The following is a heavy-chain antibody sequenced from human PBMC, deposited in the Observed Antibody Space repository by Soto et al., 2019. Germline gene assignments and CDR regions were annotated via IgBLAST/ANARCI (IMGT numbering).Heavy chain of an antibody. Sequence: SETLSLTCTVSGGSISSYYWSWIRQPPGKGLEWTGYIYYSGSTNYNPSLKSRVTISVDTSKNQFSLKLSSVTAADTAVYYCARRYGWAFDIWGQGTIVTVSS. J-gene: IGHJ3*02. CDR1: GGSISSYY. CDR2: IYYSGST. D-gene: IGHD3-16*01. V-gene: IGHV4-59*08. CDR3: ARRYGWAFDI.